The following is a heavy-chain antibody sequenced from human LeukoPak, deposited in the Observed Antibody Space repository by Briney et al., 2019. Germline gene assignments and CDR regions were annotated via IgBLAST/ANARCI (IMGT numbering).Heavy chain of an antibody. CDR1: GFTFSSYA. CDR3: AKDSWGIVATIFDY. J-gene: IGHJ4*02. V-gene: IGHV3-23*01. D-gene: IGHD5-12*01. CDR2: ISGSGGST. Sequence: QAGGSLRLSCAASGFTFSSYAMSWVRQAPGKGLEWVSAISGSGGSTYYADSVKGRFTISRDNSKNTLYLQMNSLRAEDTAVYYCAKDSWGIVATIFDYWGQGTLVTVSS.